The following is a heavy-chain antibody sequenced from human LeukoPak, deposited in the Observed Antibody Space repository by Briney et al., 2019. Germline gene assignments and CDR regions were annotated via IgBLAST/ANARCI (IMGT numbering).Heavy chain of an antibody. CDR3: ARDYWRSIDH. D-gene: IGHD1-1*01. J-gene: IGHJ4*02. Sequence: GGSLRLSCVVSGLTFSNYWMIWVRQAPGKGLESVAIVNEDGSAKYYLDSVRGRFTISRDNARNSLYLEMNSLRAEDTAVYYCARDYWRSIDHWGQGTLVTVSS. CDR1: GLTFSNYW. CDR2: VNEDGSAK. V-gene: IGHV3-7*01.